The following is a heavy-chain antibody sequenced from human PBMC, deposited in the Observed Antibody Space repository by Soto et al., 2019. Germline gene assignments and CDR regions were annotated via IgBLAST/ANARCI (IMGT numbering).Heavy chain of an antibody. Sequence: EVQLVESGGVLVQPGRSLRLSCVASGFTADDYALHWVRQAPGKGLEWVSGISSNSDTIHYADSVKGRFTISRDNAKNSLFLQMNSLRPEDTAVYYCAKDMKWGGMTTIHYFDSWGQGTLVTVSS. CDR1: GFTADDYA. CDR2: ISSNSDTI. V-gene: IGHV3-9*02. D-gene: IGHD4-17*01. J-gene: IGHJ4*02. CDR3: AKDMKWGGMTTIHYFDS.